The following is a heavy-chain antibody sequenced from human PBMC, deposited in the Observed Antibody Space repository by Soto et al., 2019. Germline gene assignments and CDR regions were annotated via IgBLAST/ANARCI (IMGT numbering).Heavy chain of an antibody. V-gene: IGHV1-2*04. Sequence: ASVNVSCKASGYTFTGYYMHWVRQAPGQGLEWMGWINPNSGGTNYAQKFQGWVTMTRDTSISTAYMELSRLRSDDTAVYYCARAVNYYDSSGYYGCAFEICDKGTMAT. CDR3: ARAVNYYDSSGYYGCAFEI. J-gene: IGHJ3*02. D-gene: IGHD3-22*01. CDR1: GYTFTGYY. CDR2: INPNSGGT.